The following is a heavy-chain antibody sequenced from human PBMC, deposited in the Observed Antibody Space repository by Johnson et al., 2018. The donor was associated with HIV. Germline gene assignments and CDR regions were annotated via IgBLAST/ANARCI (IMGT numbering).Heavy chain of an antibody. CDR3: ARSMMLYWRDAFDI. Sequence: DVQVVESGGGLVQPGRSLRLSCAASGFTFHKYAMHWVRQTPGQGLDWVSGISWDSFTIGYADSVKGRFTISRDNAENSLYLQMNSLRAEDTAVYYCARSMMLYWRDAFDIWGQGTMVTVSS. D-gene: IGHD2-8*02. V-gene: IGHV3-9*01. CDR1: GFTFHKYA. J-gene: IGHJ3*02. CDR2: ISWDSFTI.